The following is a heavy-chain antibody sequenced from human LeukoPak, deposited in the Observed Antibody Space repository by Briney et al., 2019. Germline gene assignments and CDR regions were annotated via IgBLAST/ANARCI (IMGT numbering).Heavy chain of an antibody. CDR2: INPNSGGT. V-gene: IGHV1-2*06. D-gene: IGHD6-13*01. CDR3: AFSSSWYGGAFDI. CDR1: GYTFTGYY. J-gene: IGHJ3*02. Sequence: ASVKVSCKASGYTFTGYYMHWVRQAPGQGLEWMGRINPNSGGTNYAQKFQGRDTMTRDTSISTAYMELSRLRSDDTAVYYCAFSSSWYGGAFDIWGQGTMVTVSS.